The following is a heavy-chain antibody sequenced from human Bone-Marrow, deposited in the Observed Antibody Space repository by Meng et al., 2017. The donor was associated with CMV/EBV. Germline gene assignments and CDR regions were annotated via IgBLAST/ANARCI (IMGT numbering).Heavy chain of an antibody. Sequence: SLKISCAASGFTFDDYAMHWVRQAPGKGLEWVSGISWNSGSIGYADSVKGRFTISRDNAKNSLYLQMNSLRAEDTAVYYCARDRWHVYYFDYWGQGTLVTVSS. CDR1: GFTFDDYA. CDR3: ARDRWHVYYFDY. V-gene: IGHV3-9*01. J-gene: IGHJ4*02. D-gene: IGHD4-23*01. CDR2: ISWNSGSI.